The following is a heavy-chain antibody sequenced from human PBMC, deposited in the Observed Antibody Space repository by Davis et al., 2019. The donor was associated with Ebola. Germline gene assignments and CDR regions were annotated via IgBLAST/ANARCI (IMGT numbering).Heavy chain of an antibody. CDR1: GFSLITTGVG. D-gene: IGHD3-10*01. V-gene: IGHV2-5*02. CDR2: IYWDDDK. CDR3: AHSRWFGYSWAFAFDY. J-gene: IGHJ4*02. Sequence: SGPTLVTPTQTLSLTCTFSGFSLITTGVGVGWIRQSPGKALEWLALIYWDDDKRYSPSLKSRLTIAKDTSKNQVVLTMTNTDPVDTGTYNCAHSRWFGYSWAFAFDYWDQGTLVTVSS.